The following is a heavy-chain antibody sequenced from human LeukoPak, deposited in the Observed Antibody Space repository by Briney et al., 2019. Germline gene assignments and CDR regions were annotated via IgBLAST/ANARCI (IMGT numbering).Heavy chain of an antibody. CDR2: IYPGDSDT. Sequence: GESLQISCKGSGCSFTSYWIGWVRQMPGKGLEWMGIIYPGDSDTRYSPSFQGQVTISADKSISTAYLQWSSLKASDTAMYYCARRSGIAAAGENWFDPWGQGPLVTVSS. CDR3: ARRSGIAAAGENWFDP. CDR1: GCSFTSYW. D-gene: IGHD6-13*01. J-gene: IGHJ5*02. V-gene: IGHV5-51*01.